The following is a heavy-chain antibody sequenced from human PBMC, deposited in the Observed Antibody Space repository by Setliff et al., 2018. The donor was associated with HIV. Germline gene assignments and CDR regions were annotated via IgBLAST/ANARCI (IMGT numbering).Heavy chain of an antibody. CDR1: GGSIRSIDYF. J-gene: IGHJ4*02. CDR2: IYYGGTT. D-gene: IGHD6-13*01. V-gene: IGHV4-39*01. Sequence: SETLSLTCTVSGGSIRSIDYFWGWIRQPPGKGREWLGNIGNIYYGGTTYYNPSLKSRVTISVDTSKIQFSLKLSSVTAADTAVYYCARLLAAGGLFDYWGQGTLVTVSS. CDR3: ARLLAAGGLFDY.